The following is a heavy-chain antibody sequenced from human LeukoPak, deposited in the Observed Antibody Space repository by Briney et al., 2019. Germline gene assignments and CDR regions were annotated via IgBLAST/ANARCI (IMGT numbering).Heavy chain of an antibody. J-gene: IGHJ4*02. D-gene: IGHD6-13*01. CDR3: AKVNNIAVAGTLDY. CDR2: ISGSAAGT. V-gene: IGHV3-23*01. Sequence: GGSLRLSCAASGFTFGRYAMNWARQAPGKGLEWVSAISGSAAGTYYADSVKGRFTISRDNSKNTLYLQMNSLRAEDTAAYYCAKVNNIAVAGTLDYWGQGTLVTVSS. CDR1: GFTFGRYA.